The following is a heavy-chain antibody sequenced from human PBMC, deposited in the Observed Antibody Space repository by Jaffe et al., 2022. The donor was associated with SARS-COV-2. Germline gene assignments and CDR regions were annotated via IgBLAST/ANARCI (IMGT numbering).Heavy chain of an antibody. J-gene: IGHJ6*03. CDR2: IRSNAYGGTA. V-gene: IGHV3-49*03. CDR1: GFSFYDYA. Sequence: EVQVVESGGTLAQPGRSLRLSCSASGFSFYDYAMSWFRQAPGKGLEWVGLIRSNAYGGTAEYAASVKGRFTISRDDSKSIAYLQMNSLKTEDTAVYYCTRECSGGSCYYYFYMDVWGTGTTVTVSS. CDR3: TRECSGGSCYYYFYMDV. D-gene: IGHD2-15*01.